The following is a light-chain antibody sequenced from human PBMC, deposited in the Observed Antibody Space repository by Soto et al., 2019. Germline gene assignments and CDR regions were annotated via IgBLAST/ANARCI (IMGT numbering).Light chain of an antibody. J-gene: IGLJ2*01. CDR3: TSFAGNFNVV. CDR2: EVT. Sequence: QSVLTQPPSASGSPGQSVTISCTGTSSDIGGYNYVSGYQQPPGKAPKLMIYEVTKRPSGVPDRFSGSKSGNTASLTVSGLQAEDEADYYCTSFAGNFNVVFGGGTKLTV. CDR1: SSDIGGYNY. V-gene: IGLV2-8*01.